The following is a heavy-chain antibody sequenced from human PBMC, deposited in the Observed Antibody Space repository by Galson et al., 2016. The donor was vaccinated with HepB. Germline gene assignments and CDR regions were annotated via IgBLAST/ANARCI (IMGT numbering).Heavy chain of an antibody. CDR1: GFTFSRYG. CDR3: AKLDCGRDCPRDD. J-gene: IGHJ4*02. CDR2: ISYDGGDN. D-gene: IGHD2-21*02. Sequence: SLRLSCAASGFTFSRYGMHWARQAPGKGLEWVAVISYDGGDNHYADSVKGRFTVSRDNSKNTLFLQMNSLRVEDTAVYYCAKLDCGRDCPRDDWGQGTLVTVSS. V-gene: IGHV3-30*19.